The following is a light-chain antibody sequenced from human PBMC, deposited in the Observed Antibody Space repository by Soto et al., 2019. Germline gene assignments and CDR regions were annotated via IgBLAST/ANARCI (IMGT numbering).Light chain of an antibody. Sequence: DIQLTQSPSFLSASVGDRVTITCRASQGISSNLAWYQQKPGKAPKLLIYTASTLQSGVPSRFSGSGSGTEFTLTISSLQPEDFATYYCQHHHNIYPLTFGPGTKVDVK. CDR2: TAS. CDR1: QGISSN. CDR3: QHHHNIYPLT. V-gene: IGKV1-9*01. J-gene: IGKJ3*01.